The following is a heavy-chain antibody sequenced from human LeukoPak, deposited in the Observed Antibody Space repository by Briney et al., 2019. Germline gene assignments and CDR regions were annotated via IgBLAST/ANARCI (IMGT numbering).Heavy chain of an antibody. CDR3: ARGSGLEWYLYHYYMDV. V-gene: IGHV1-18*01. J-gene: IGHJ6*03. CDR2: ISAYNGNT. CDR1: GYTFTSYG. D-gene: IGHD3-3*01. Sequence: ASVKVSCKASGYTFTSYGISWVRRAPGQGLEWMGWISAYNGNTNYAQKLQGRVTMTTDTSTSTAYVELRSLRSDDTAVYYCARGSGLEWYLYHYYMDVWGKGTTVTVSS.